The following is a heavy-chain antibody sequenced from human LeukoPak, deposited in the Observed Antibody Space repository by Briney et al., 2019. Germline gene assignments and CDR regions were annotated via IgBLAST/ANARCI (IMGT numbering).Heavy chain of an antibody. Sequence: GGSLRLSCAASGFTFSSYWMSWVRQAPGKGLEWVANIKQDGSEKYYVDSVKGRFTISRDNAKNSLYLQMNSLRAEDTAVYYCASLPIYTPRPGYVVTTDYYYGMDVWGQGTTVTVSS. CDR3: ASLPIYTPRPGYVVTTDYYYGMDV. D-gene: IGHD4-17*01. J-gene: IGHJ6*02. V-gene: IGHV3-7*01. CDR1: GFTFSSYW. CDR2: IKQDGSEK.